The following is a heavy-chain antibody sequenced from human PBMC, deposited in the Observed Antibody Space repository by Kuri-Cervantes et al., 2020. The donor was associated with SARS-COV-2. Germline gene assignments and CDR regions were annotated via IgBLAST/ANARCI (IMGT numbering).Heavy chain of an antibody. Sequence: SETLSLTCTVSGGSVSGGGYYWSWIRQHPGKGLEWIGYIYYSGSTYYNPSLKSRVTISVDTSKNQSSLELSSVTAADTAVYYCARSDYGDYVLDYWGQGTLVTVSS. CDR1: GGSVSGGGYY. CDR3: ARSDYGDYVLDY. J-gene: IGHJ4*02. D-gene: IGHD4-17*01. CDR2: IYYSGST. V-gene: IGHV4-31*03.